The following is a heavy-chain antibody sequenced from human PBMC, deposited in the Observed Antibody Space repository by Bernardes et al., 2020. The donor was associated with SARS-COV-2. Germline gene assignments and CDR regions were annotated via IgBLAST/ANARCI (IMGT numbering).Heavy chain of an antibody. D-gene: IGHD3-3*01. CDR3: AGYDFWSGYYGMDV. Sequence: ALNLSCKGSGYSFTSYWISWVRQMPGTGLEWMGRIDPSDSYTNYSPSFQGHVTISADKSISTAYLQWSSLKASDTAMYYCAGYDFWSGYYGMDVWGQGTTVTVSS. CDR2: IDPSDSYT. CDR1: GYSFTSYW. J-gene: IGHJ6*02. V-gene: IGHV5-10-1*01.